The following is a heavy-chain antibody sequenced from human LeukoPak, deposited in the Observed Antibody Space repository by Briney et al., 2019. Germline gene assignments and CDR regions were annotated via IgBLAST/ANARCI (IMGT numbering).Heavy chain of an antibody. CDR1: GFTVGSNY. V-gene: IGHV3-66*04. Sequence: GGSLRLSCAASGFTVGSNYMSWVRQAPGKGLEWVSIIYRGGGTNYADSVKGRFTISRDTSKNTLYLQMNSLRAEDTAVYYCARLSANSSAYFFDYWGQGTLVTVSS. CDR3: ARLSANSSAYFFDY. CDR2: IYRGGGT. J-gene: IGHJ4*02. D-gene: IGHD3-22*01.